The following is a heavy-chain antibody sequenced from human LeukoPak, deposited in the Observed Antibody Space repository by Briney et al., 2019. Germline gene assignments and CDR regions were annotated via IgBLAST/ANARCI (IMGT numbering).Heavy chain of an antibody. CDR1: GFTFSSYS. V-gene: IGHV3-21*01. CDR2: ISSSSSYI. J-gene: IGHJ5*02. CDR3: ARAGLAVAGLQNWFDP. Sequence: GGSLRLSSAASGFTFSSYSMNWVRQAPGKGLEWVSSISSSSSYIYYADSVKGRFTISRDNAKNSLYLQMNSLRAEDTAVYYCARAGLAVAGLQNWFDPWGQGTLVTVSS. D-gene: IGHD6-19*01.